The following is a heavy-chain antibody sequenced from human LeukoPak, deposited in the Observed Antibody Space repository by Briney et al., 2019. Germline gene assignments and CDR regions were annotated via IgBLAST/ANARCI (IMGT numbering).Heavy chain of an antibody. J-gene: IGHJ4*02. CDR3: ARDGVRHDYSDLDY. Sequence: GGSLRLSCAASGFTFSDYYMSWIRQAPGKGPEWVSHISSSGSTIYYADSVKGRFTIPRDNAKNSLYLQMNSLRAEDTAVYYCARDGVRHDYSDLDYWGQGTLVTVSS. D-gene: IGHD4-17*01. V-gene: IGHV3-11*01. CDR2: ISSSGSTI. CDR1: GFTFSDYY.